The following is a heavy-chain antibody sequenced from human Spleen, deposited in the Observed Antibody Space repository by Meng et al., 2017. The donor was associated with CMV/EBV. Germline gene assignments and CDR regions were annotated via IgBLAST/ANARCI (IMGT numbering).Heavy chain of an antibody. CDR1: TFSTCA. V-gene: IGHV1-69*01. D-gene: IGHD2-21*01. CDR2: LIPTFGTP. CDR3: ARGPLAYCGGDCYLNWFDP. J-gene: IGHJ5*02. Sequence: TFSTCAVSWVRQAPGQGLEWMGGLIPTFGTPNYAEKFQGRVTIIPDDSTATVYMELNSLRSEDTAVYYCARGPLAYCGGDCYLNWFDPWGQGTLVTVSS.